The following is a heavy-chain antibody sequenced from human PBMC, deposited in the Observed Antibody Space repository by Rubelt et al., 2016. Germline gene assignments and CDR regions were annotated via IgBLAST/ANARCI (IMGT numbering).Heavy chain of an antibody. CDR1: GGSVISNY. J-gene: IGHJ4*02. CDR3: ARLRGGTDY. Sequence: GGSVISNYWSWIRQPPGKGLEWTGYIYYTGTTNYNPSLKSRVTISVNTSKNQFSLKLTSVTAADTAVYYCARLRGGTDYWGQGTLVIVSS. D-gene: IGHD3-10*01. V-gene: IGHV4-59*08. CDR2: IYYTGTT.